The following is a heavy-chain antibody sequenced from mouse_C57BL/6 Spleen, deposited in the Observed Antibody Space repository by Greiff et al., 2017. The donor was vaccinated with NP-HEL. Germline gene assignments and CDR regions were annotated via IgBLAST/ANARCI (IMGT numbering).Heavy chain of an antibody. Sequence: VQLQQSGAELVRPGASVKLSCTASGFNIKDDYMHWVKQRPEQGLEWIGWIDPENGDTEYASKFQGKATITADTSSNTAYLQLSSLTSEDSAVYYCTTYDGSSYWYFDVWGTGPRSPSPQ. D-gene: IGHD1-1*01. CDR2: IDPENGDT. V-gene: IGHV14-4*01. CDR3: TTYDGSSYWYFDV. J-gene: IGHJ1*03. CDR1: GFNIKDDY.